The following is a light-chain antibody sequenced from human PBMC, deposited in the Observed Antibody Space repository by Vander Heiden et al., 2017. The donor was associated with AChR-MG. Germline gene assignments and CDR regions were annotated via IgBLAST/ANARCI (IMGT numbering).Light chain of an antibody. CDR3: QQYNNWPPYT. Sequence: EIVMTQSPATLSVSPGERATLPCRASQSVSSNLAWYQQKPGQAPRLLIYGASTRATCIPARFSGSGSGTEFTLTISSLQSEDFAVYYCQQYNNWPPYTFGKGTKLK. CDR2: GAS. V-gene: IGKV3-15*01. J-gene: IGKJ2*01. CDR1: QSVSSN.